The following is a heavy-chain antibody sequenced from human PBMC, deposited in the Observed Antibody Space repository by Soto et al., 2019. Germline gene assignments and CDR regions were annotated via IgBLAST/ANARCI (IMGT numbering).Heavy chain of an antibody. CDR1: GFAFDQYA. Sequence: EVQLVESGGCLVQPGRSLRLSCAASGFAFDQYAMHWVRQAPGKGLEWVSVLSWNSGNIGYADSVKGRFTISRDNAKNSLYLQMNSLRAEDTAWYYCAKALGSSFLYNAEYFHYWGQGTLVTVSS. CDR2: LSWNSGNI. D-gene: IGHD3-3*01. J-gene: IGHJ1*01. CDR3: AKALGSSFLYNAEYFHY. V-gene: IGHV3-9*01.